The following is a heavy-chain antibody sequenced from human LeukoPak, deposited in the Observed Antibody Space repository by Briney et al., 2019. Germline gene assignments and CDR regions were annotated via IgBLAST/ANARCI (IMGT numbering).Heavy chain of an antibody. J-gene: IGHJ4*02. CDR2: TSSTRTYI. V-gene: IGHV3-21*01. D-gene: IGHD4-17*01. CDR1: GFTFSSYS. CDR3: ARGYGDSIHFDY. Sequence: PGGSLRLSCTGSGFTFSSYSMNWVRQAPGKGLEWVSSTSSTRTYIYYADSVKGRFAISRDNAKNSLYLQMNSLRAEDTAVYYCARGYGDSIHFDYWGQGTLVTVSS.